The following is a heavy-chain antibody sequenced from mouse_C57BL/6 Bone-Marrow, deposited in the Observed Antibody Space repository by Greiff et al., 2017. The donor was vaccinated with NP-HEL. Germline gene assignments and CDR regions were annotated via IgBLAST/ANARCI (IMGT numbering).Heavy chain of an antibody. CDR2: IYPGGSYT. D-gene: IGHD2-2*01. J-gene: IGHJ4*01. V-gene: IGHV1-63*01. Sequence: QVQLQPSGAELVRPGTSVKMSCKASGYTFTNYWIGWAKQRPGHGLEWIGDIYPGGSYTTYNEKFKGKATLTADKSSSTAYMQFSSLTSEDSAIYYCARRDYGYGAGAMDDWGQVTSVTVSS. CDR1: GYTFTNYW. CDR3: ARRDYGYGAGAMDD.